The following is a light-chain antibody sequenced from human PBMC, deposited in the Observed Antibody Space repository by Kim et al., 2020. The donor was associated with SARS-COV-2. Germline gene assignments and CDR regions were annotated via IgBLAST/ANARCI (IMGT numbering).Light chain of an antibody. V-gene: IGKV3-15*01. CDR1: QSVSSS. Sequence: GSPGERATLSCRASQSVSSSLAWYQQKPGQAPRLLIYGASTRATGIPARFSGNGSGTEFTLTISSLQSEDFAVYYCQQYNNWPRGTFGQGTKLEI. J-gene: IGKJ1*01. CDR2: GAS. CDR3: QQYNNWPRGT.